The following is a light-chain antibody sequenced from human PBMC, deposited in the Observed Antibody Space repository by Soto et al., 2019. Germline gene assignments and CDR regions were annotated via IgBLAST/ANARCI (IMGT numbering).Light chain of an antibody. J-gene: IGKJ1*01. Sequence: EIVMTQSPATLSVSPGERATLSCRASQSVSSNLAWYQQKPGQAPRLLIYGASTRATGIPARFSGSGSGTEFTLTISSLQSEDFVLYYCQQYTNWRTFGQGTKVDIK. CDR3: QQYTNWRT. CDR2: GAS. CDR1: QSVSSN. V-gene: IGKV3-15*01.